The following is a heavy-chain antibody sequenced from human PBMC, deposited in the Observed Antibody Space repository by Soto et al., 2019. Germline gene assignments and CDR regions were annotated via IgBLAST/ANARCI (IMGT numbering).Heavy chain of an antibody. CDR2: VSYDGSQQ. Sequence: GGALRLSCAASGFAFNKHGMHWVRQAPGKGLEWVAVVSYDGSQQFYADSVKGRFTISRDNSKNTVYLQMNSLRREDAAIYYCAKSHGYSSGWRADSWGQGTLVTVSS. CDR1: GFAFNKHG. CDR3: AKSHGYSSGWRADS. J-gene: IGHJ4*02. D-gene: IGHD6-19*01. V-gene: IGHV3-30*18.